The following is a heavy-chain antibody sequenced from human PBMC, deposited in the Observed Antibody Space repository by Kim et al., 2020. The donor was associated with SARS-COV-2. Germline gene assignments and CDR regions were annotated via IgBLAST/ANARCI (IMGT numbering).Heavy chain of an antibody. Sequence: SLKSRVTISVDTSKNQFSLKLSSVTAADTAVYYCARLPAYYYGSGSYLHPWGQGTLVTVSS. J-gene: IGHJ5*02. V-gene: IGHV4-39*01. CDR3: ARLPAYYYGSGSYLHP. D-gene: IGHD3-10*01.